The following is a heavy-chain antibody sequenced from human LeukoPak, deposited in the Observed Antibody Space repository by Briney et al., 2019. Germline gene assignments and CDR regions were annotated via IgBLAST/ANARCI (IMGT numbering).Heavy chain of an antibody. CDR3: AREVGSGWYYFDY. CDR2: IITIFGTA. Sequence: SVKVSCKASGGTFSSYAISWVRQAPGQGLEWMGRIITIFGTANYAQKFQGRVTITTDESTSTAYMELSSLRSEDTAVYYCAREVGSGWYYFDYWGQGTLVTVSS. CDR1: GGTFSSYA. V-gene: IGHV1-69*05. J-gene: IGHJ4*02. D-gene: IGHD6-19*01.